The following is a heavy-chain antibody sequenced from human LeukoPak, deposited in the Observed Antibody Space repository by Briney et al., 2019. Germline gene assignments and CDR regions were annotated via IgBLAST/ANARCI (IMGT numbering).Heavy chain of an antibody. CDR3: ARVVESGYCFDI. J-gene: IGHJ3*02. V-gene: IGHV1-18*01. Sequence: ASVKVSCKASGYTFTSCGISWVRQAPGQGLEWMGWISAYNGNTNYAQKLQGRVIMTTDTSTSTAYMELRSLRSDDTAVYYCARVVESGYCFDIWGQGTMVTVSS. CDR1: GYTFTSCG. D-gene: IGHD3-22*01. CDR2: ISAYNGNT.